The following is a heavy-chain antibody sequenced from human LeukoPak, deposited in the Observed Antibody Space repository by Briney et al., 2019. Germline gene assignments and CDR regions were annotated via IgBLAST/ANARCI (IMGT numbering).Heavy chain of an antibody. J-gene: IGHJ4*02. Sequence: GGSLRLSCAASGFTFSSYSMNWVRQAPGKGLEWVSFISSSSSYIYYADSVKGRFTISRDNAKNSLYLQMNSLRAEDTAVYYCARAGYSGYEFDYWGQGTLVTVSS. CDR1: GFTFSSYS. V-gene: IGHV3-21*01. CDR2: ISSSSSYI. D-gene: IGHD5-12*01. CDR3: ARAGYSGYEFDY.